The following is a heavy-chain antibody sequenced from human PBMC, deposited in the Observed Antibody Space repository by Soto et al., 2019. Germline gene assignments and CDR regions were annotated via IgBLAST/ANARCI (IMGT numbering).Heavy chain of an antibody. J-gene: IGHJ3*01. CDR1: GFTFRSYS. Sequence: EVQLVESGGGLVKPGGSLRLSCVDSGFTFRSYSMNWVRQAPGKGLEWVASISSTSSVIWYEDSLKGRFTISRDKAKNSLFLQMDSLRADDTAVYYCLRGGRGYTRDDVLDAWGHGTMVTVSS. V-gene: IGHV3-21*06. D-gene: IGHD2-2*02. CDR3: LRGGRGYTRDDVLDA. CDR2: ISSTSSVI.